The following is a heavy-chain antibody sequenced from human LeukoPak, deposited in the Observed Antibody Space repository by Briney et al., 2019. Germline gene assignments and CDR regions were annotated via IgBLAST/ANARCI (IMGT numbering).Heavy chain of an antibody. CDR3: ARVVAGVEWLGLFDY. CDR1: GGSISSYY. D-gene: IGHD6-19*01. V-gene: IGHV4-59*01. Sequence: SETLSLTCTVSGGSISSYYWSWIRQPPGKGLEWIGYIYYSGSTNYNPSLKSRVTISVDKSKNQFSLKLTSVTAADTAVYYCARVVAGVEWLGLFDYWGQGTLVTVSS. J-gene: IGHJ4*02. CDR2: IYYSGST.